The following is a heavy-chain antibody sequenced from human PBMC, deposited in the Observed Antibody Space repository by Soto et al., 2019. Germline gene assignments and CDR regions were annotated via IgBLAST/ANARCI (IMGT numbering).Heavy chain of an antibody. CDR2: ISSSSSYI. Sequence: GGSLRLSCAASGFTFSSYSMNWVRQAPGKGLEWVSSISSSSSYIYYADSVKGRFTISRDNAKNSLYLQMNSLRAEDTAVYYCARDRRVAKSGSYQVDYFDYWGQGTLVTVSS. D-gene: IGHD1-26*01. CDR1: GFTFSSYS. CDR3: ARDRRVAKSGSYQVDYFDY. V-gene: IGHV3-21*01. J-gene: IGHJ4*02.